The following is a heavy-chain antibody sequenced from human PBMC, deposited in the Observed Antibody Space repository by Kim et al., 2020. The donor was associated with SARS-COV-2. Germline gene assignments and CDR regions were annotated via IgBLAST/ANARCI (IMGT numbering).Heavy chain of an antibody. V-gene: IGHV6-1*01. J-gene: IGHJ6*02. CDR3: ARGDTMVRGVRDYYGMDV. D-gene: IGHD3-10*01. Sequence: SQTLSLTCATSGDSVSSNSAAWNWIRQSPSRGLEWLGRTYYRSKWYNDYAVSVKSRITINPDTSKNQFSLQLNSVTPEDTAVYYCARGDTMVRGVRDYYGMDVWGQGTTVTVSS. CDR1: GDSVSSNSAA. CDR2: TYYRSKWYN.